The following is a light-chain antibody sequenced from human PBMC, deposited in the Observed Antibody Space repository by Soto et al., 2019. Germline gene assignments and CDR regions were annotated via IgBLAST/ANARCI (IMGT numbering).Light chain of an antibody. CDR3: QQYGSPGT. Sequence: FTQSACTLSLSPGERATLSCRASQRVSNNYLAWYQQQPGQAPRLLIYGASNRATGIPDRFSGSGSGTDFTLTSGILAQDGFADNSYQQYGSPGTFGQGTKLEIK. J-gene: IGKJ2*02. CDR2: GAS. V-gene: IGKV3-20*01. CDR1: QRVSNNY.